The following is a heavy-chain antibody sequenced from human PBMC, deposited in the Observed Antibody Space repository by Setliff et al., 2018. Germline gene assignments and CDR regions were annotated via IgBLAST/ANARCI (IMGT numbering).Heavy chain of an antibody. Sequence: SETLSLTCSVSGGSISSNYWSWMRQPPGKGLEWIGYIHYSGSTSYNPSLKSRVTILVDTSKNQLSLGVNSMTAADTAVYYCARVAEASMRHIGIFGVVPHGFDIWGQGTMVTVSS. J-gene: IGHJ3*02. D-gene: IGHD3-3*01. CDR3: ARVAEASMRHIGIFGVVPHGFDI. CDR2: IHYSGST. V-gene: IGHV4-59*01. CDR1: GGSISSNY.